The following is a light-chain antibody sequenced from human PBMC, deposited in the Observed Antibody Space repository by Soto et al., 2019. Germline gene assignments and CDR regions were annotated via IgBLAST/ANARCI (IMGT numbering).Light chain of an antibody. CDR1: SNDVGGYNY. Sequence: QSALTQPASVSGSPGQSITISCTGTSNDVGGYNYVSWYQQHPGRAPKLMIYDVTYRPSGTSNRFSGSKSGNTASLTISGLQAEDEADYYCSSYRSDNTLVFGGGTKLTVL. CDR3: SSYRSDNTLV. CDR2: DVT. J-gene: IGLJ2*01. V-gene: IGLV2-14*03.